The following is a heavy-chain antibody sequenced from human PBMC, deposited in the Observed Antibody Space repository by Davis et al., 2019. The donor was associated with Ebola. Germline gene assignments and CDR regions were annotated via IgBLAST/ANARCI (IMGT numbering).Heavy chain of an antibody. CDR1: GGSVSSGSYY. D-gene: IGHD4-17*01. J-gene: IGHJ6*02. CDR3: ARVSHDYGVVDYGMDV. V-gene: IGHV4-61*01. CDR2: IYYSGST. Sequence: PSETLSLTCTVSGGSVSSGSYYWSWIRQPPEKGLEWIGYIYYSGSTNYNPSLKSRVTISVDTSKNQFSLKLSSVTAADTAVYYCARVSHDYGVVDYGMDVWGQGTTVTVSS.